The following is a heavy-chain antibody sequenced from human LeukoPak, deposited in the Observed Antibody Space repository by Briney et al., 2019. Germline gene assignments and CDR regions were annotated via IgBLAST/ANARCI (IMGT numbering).Heavy chain of an antibody. V-gene: IGHV3-53*01. CDR3: AKDARSFGGTYFDY. CDR1: GFTVSSNY. J-gene: IGHJ4*02. D-gene: IGHD4-23*01. CDR2: IYSGGST. Sequence: PGGSLRLSCAASGFTVSSNYMSWVRQAPGKGLEWVSVIYSGGSTYYADSVKGRFTISRDNSKTTLYLQMNSLRAEDTAIYYCAKDARSFGGTYFDYWGQGIQVTVSS.